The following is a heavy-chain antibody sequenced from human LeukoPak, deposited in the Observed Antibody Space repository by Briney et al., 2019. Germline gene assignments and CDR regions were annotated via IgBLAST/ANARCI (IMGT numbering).Heavy chain of an antibody. D-gene: IGHD1-26*01. CDR3: ARAPREGYFDY. V-gene: IGHV1-69*04. J-gene: IGHJ4*02. Sequence: SVKVSCKASGDTFSSYAISWVRQAPGQGLEWMGRIIPILDIPNYAQKFQGRVTITGDKSTSTAYMELSSLRSEDTAVYYCARAPREGYFDYWGQGTLVTVSS. CDR2: IIPILDIP. CDR1: GDTFSSYA.